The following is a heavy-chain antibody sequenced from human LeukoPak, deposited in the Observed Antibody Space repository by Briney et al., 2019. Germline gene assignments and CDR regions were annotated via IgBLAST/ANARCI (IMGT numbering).Heavy chain of an antibody. D-gene: IGHD4-23*01. CDR3: AKDNAYGFNSEERAPYGMDV. Sequence: GGSLRLSCVASGFTFSMNWVCQAPGKGLEWISAISGSGRRTYYADSVKGRFIISRDSSKNTLYLQMSSLRAEDTAVYYCAKDNAYGFNSEERAPYGMDVWGQGTTVTVSS. V-gene: IGHV3-23*01. CDR2: ISGSGRRT. J-gene: IGHJ6*02. CDR1: GFTFS.